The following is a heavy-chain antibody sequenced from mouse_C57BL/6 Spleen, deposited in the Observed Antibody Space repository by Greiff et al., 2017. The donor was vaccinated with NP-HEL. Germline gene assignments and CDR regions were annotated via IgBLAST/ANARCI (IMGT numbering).Heavy chain of an antibody. D-gene: IGHD2-5*01. J-gene: IGHJ3*01. Sequence: EVMLVESGGGLVKPGGSLKLSCAASGFTFSSYAMSWVRQTPEKRLEWVATISDGGSYTYYPDNVKGRFTISRDNAKNNLYLQMSHLKSEDTAMYYCARDRGSNSWFAYWGQGTLVTVSA. V-gene: IGHV5-4*01. CDR1: GFTFSSYA. CDR3: ARDRGSNSWFAY. CDR2: ISDGGSYT.